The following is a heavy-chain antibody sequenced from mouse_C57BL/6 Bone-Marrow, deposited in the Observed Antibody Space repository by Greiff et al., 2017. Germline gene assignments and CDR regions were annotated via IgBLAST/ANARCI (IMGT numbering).Heavy chain of an antibody. CDR1: GFTFSSYA. V-gene: IGHV5-4*01. Sequence: EVHLVESGGGLVKPGGSLKLSCAASGFTFSSYAMSWVRQTPEKRLEWVATISDGGSYTYYPDNVKGRFTISRDNAKNHLYLQMSHLKSEDTAMYYCARELLWGDYWGQGTTLTVSS. D-gene: IGHD2-1*01. J-gene: IGHJ2*01. CDR3: ARELLWGDY. CDR2: ISDGGSYT.